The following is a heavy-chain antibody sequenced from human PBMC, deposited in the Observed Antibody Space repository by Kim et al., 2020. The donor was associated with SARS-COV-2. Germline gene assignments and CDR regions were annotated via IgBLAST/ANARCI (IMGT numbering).Heavy chain of an antibody. D-gene: IGHD2-15*01. CDR1: GGTFSSYA. V-gene: IGHV1-69*13. Sequence: SVKVSCKASGGTFSSYAISWVRQAPGQGLEWMGGIIPIFGTANYAQKFQGRVTITADESTSTAYMELSSLRSEDTAVYYCARRGVACSGGSCYLERFDYWGQGTLVTVSS. J-gene: IGHJ4*02. CDR2: IIPIFGTA. CDR3: ARRGVACSGGSCYLERFDY.